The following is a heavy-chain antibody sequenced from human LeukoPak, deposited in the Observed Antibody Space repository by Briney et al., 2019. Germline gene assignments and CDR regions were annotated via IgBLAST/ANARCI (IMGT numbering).Heavy chain of an antibody. J-gene: IGHJ4*02. CDR1: GGSITSSSYY. V-gene: IGHV4-39*07. Sequence: PSETLSLTCSVSGGSITSSSYYWGWIRQPPEKGLEWIGSIYYTGGTFYSPSLKSRVTISKDTSKNQFSLKLSSVTAADTAVYYCARTPDLASFDYWGQGTLVTVSS. D-gene: IGHD5-12*01. CDR3: ARTPDLASFDY. CDR2: IYYTGGT.